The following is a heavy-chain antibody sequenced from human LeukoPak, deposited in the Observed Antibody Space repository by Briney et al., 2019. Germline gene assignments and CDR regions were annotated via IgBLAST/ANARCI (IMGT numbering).Heavy chain of an antibody. J-gene: IGHJ4*02. CDR2: IRYDGSNK. Sequence: GGSLRLSCAASGFTFSSYGMHWVRQAPGKGLEWVAFIRYDGSNKYYADPVKGRFTISRDNSKNTLYLQMNSLRAEDTAVYYCAKAGAVVVVAAKYFDYWGQGTLVTVSS. CDR3: AKAGAVVVVAAKYFDY. CDR1: GFTFSSYG. V-gene: IGHV3-30*02. D-gene: IGHD2-15*01.